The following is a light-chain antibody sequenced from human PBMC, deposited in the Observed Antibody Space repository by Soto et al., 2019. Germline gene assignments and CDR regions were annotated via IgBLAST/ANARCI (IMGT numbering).Light chain of an antibody. CDR2: DAS. V-gene: IGKV3-11*01. CDR3: QQCNNWPLT. J-gene: IGKJ4*01. Sequence: EIVLTQSPATLSLSPGERATLSCRASQSVSNLLAWYQQKPGQAPRLLIYDASNRATGIPARFSGSGSGTDFTLTISSLEPEDFAVYYCQQCNNWPLTFGGGTKVEIK. CDR1: QSVSNL.